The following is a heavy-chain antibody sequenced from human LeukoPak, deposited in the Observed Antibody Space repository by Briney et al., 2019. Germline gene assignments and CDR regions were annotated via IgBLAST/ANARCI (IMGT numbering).Heavy chain of an antibody. Sequence: GGSLRLSCTASGFPFSNYWMFWVRQAPGKGLVWVSRIHGHKNEVYYAGAVEGRFTTSRDNAKNTLYLQMNSLTAEDTGFYYCARDDVGGGPGIDLWGRGPLVTVSS. CDR3: ARDDVGGGPGIDL. D-gene: IGHD3-16*01. CDR1: GFPFSNYW. V-gene: IGHV3-74*01. J-gene: IGHJ5*02. CDR2: IHGHKNEV.